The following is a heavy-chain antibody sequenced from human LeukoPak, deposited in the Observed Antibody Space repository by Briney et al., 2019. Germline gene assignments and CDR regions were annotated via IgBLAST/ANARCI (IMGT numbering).Heavy chain of an antibody. CDR2: ISAKNGNT. V-gene: IGHV1-18*01. CDR1: GYTFNRYG. CDR3: ARDTEWEKNPDYFDC. Sequence: ASVKVSCKASGYTFNRYGISWVRQAPGQGLEWMGWISAKNGNTIYAQKVQGRVTMTTDTSTSTAYMELRSLRSDDTGIYYCARDTEWEKNPDYFDCWGQGTLVTVPS. D-gene: IGHD1-26*01. J-gene: IGHJ4*02.